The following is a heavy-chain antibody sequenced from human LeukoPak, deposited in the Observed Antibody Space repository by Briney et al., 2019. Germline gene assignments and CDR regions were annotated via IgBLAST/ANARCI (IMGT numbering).Heavy chain of an antibody. Sequence: GGSLRLSCVGSGFTFNNYWMTWVRLAPGKGLEWVANIRQDGVEKQYVDSVRGRFTISRDNAKNSLYLQMTSLRVEDTAVYYCARPPNWDNSAYRPMDVWGQGTAVIVSS. D-gene: IGHD3-22*01. CDR3: ARPPNWDNSAYRPMDV. CDR2: IRQDGVEK. V-gene: IGHV3-7*01. CDR1: GFTFNNYW. J-gene: IGHJ6*02.